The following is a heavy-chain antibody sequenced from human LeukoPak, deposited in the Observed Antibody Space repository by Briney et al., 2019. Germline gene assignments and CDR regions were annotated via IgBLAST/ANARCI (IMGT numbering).Heavy chain of an antibody. Sequence: ASVKVSCKASGYTFTSYYMHWVRQAPGQGLEWMGIINPSGGSTSYAQKFQGRVTMTRDTSISTAYMELSWLRSDDTAVYYCTREVSLYWGQGTLVTVSS. V-gene: IGHV1-46*01. CDR2: INPSGGST. CDR3: TREVSLY. J-gene: IGHJ4*02. D-gene: IGHD3-16*02. CDR1: GYTFTSYY.